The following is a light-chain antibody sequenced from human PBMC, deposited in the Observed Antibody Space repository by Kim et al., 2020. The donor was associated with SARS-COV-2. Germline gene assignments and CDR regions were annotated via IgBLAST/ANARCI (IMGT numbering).Light chain of an antibody. CDR2: WAS. V-gene: IGKV4-1*01. CDR3: QQYYGTPLT. Sequence: ATINCKSSQSVLYSSNNKNYLAWYQQKPVQPPKLLIYWASTRESGVPDQFSGSGSGTDFTLTISSLQAEDVAVYYCQQYYGTPLTFGGGTKVDIK. J-gene: IGKJ4*01. CDR1: QSVLYSSNNKNY.